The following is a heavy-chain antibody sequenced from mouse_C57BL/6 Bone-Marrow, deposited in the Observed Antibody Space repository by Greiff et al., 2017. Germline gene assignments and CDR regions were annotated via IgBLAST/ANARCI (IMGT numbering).Heavy chain of an antibody. CDR1: GYTFTSYW. V-gene: IGHV1-50*01. Sequence: VQLQQPGAELVKPGASVKLSCKASGYTFTSYWMQWVKQRPGQGLEWIGEIDPSDSYTNYNQKFKGKATLTVDTSSSTAYMQLSSLTSEDSAVYYCARLYSNYYAMDYWGQGTSVTVSS. CDR2: IDPSDSYT. D-gene: IGHD2-5*01. J-gene: IGHJ4*01. CDR3: ARLYSNYYAMDY.